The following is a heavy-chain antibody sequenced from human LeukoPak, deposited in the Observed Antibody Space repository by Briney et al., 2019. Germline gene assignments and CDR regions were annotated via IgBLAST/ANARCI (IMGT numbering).Heavy chain of an antibody. V-gene: IGHV3-33*01. CDR1: GFTFSKYG. CDR3: ARAGIGNALDY. Sequence: PGGSLRLSCAASGFTFSKYGINWVRQAPGKGLEWVAIIWYDGSNKYFAESVMGRFTISKDNSKNTVYLQMNSLRIEDTAVYHCARAGIGNALDYWDQGTQVTVSS. CDR2: IWYDGSNK. J-gene: IGHJ4*02. D-gene: IGHD2-2*01.